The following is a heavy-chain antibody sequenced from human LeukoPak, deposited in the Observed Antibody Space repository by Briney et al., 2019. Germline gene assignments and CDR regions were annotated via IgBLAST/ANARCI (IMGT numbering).Heavy chain of an antibody. J-gene: IGHJ5*02. CDR2: INPNSGGT. Sequence: ASVKVSCKASGYTFTSYHMHWVRQAPGQGLEWMGWINPNSGGTNYAQKFQGRITMTRDTSISTAYMELRRLRSDDTAVYYCAKDWGIAAAGLDWFDPWGQGTLVTVSS. CDR3: AKDWGIAAAGLDWFDP. D-gene: IGHD6-13*01. CDR1: GYTFTSYH. V-gene: IGHV1-2*02.